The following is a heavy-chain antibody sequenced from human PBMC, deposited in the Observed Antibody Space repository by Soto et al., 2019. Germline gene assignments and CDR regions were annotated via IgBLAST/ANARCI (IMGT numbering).Heavy chain of an antibody. J-gene: IGHJ6*02. V-gene: IGHV3-30*18. CDR3: AKDGKHYDSSGYYQKMDV. Sequence: GGSLRLSCAASGFTFSSYGMHWVRQAPGKGLEWVAVISYDGSNKYYADSVKGRFTISRDNSKNTLYLQMNSLRAEDTAVYYCAKDGKHYDSSGYYQKMDVWGQGTTVTVSS. CDR2: ISYDGSNK. CDR1: GFTFSSYG. D-gene: IGHD3-22*01.